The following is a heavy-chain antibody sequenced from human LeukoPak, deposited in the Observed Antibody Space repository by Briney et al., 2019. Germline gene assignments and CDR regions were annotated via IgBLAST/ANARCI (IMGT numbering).Heavy chain of an antibody. V-gene: IGHV4-59*01. CDR3: ARWVVVPASFDY. CDR1: GGSISSYY. J-gene: IGHJ4*02. Sequence: PETLSLTCTVSGGSISSYYWSWIRQPPGKGLEWIGYIYYSGSTNYNPSLKSRVTISVDTSKNQFSLKLSSVTAADTAVYYCARWVVVPASFDYWGQGTLVTVSS. CDR2: IYYSGST. D-gene: IGHD2-2*01.